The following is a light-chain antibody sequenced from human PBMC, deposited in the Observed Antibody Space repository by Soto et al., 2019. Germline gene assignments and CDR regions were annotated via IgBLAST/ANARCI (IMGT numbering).Light chain of an antibody. CDR1: SSNIGNNY. CDR3: GTWDSSLSVWV. Sequence: QSVLTQPPSVSAAPGQKVTISCSGSSSNIGNNYVSWYQQLPVTSPNLLIYDNNKRPSGIPDRFSGSKSGTSATLGITGLQTGDEADYYCGTWDSSLSVWVFGGGTKLTVL. CDR2: DNN. J-gene: IGLJ3*02. V-gene: IGLV1-51*01.